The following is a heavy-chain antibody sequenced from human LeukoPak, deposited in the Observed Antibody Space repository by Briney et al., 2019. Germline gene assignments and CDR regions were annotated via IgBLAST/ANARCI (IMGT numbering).Heavy chain of an antibody. Sequence: SETLSLTCTVSGGSISPYFWSWIRQPPGMGLEWIGYISYSGSTNYNPSLRSRVTLSVATSKNLFSLKLTSVTAADTAVYYCARGYSDYAINLLKENDAFDIWGQGTMVTVSS. J-gene: IGHJ3*02. CDR2: ISYSGST. V-gene: IGHV4-59*01. CDR1: GGSISPYF. CDR3: ARGYSDYAINLLKENDAFDI. D-gene: IGHD4-11*01.